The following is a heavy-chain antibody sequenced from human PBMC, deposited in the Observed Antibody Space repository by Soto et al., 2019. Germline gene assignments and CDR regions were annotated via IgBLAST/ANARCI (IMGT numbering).Heavy chain of an antibody. CDR2: IYYSGST. D-gene: IGHD1-20*01. V-gene: IGHV4-61*01. CDR1: GGSVSSSSYY. J-gene: IGHJ5*02. Sequence: PSETLSLTCSVSGGSVSSSSYYWSWIRQPPGKGLEWIGYIYYSGSTNYNPSLKSRVSISVDTSKNQFSLKVASATAADTAVYYCAREYKSASYPWSQGTLVTVSS. CDR3: AREYKSASYP.